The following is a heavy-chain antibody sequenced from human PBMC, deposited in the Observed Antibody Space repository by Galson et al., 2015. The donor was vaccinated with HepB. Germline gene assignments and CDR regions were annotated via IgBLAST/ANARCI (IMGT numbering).Heavy chain of an antibody. D-gene: IGHD3-10*01. CDR1: GYSITDYG. Sequence: SVKVSCKASGYSITDYGVIWVRQAPGQGLEWMGWINTNTGNPTYAQGFTGRFVFSLDTSVSTAYLQINSLKAEDIAVYYCARVYGSGSYHNWFDFWGQGTLVTVSS. J-gene: IGHJ4*02. CDR2: INTNTGNP. CDR3: ARVYGSGSYHNWFDF. V-gene: IGHV7-4-1*02.